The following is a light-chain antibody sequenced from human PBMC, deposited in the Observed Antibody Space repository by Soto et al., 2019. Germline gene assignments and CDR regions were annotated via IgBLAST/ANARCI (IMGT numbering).Light chain of an antibody. V-gene: IGKV1D-13*01. CDR1: QDIXXX. CDR3: QYFNDYPPT. Sequence: AIQLAXXPSSLSASVGDRVTITCRASQDIXXXLAWYQQKPGKPPKLLLSDASTLESGXXXXXXXXXXXXXXXLTISSLQPEDFATYYCQYFNDYPPTFGGGTEVEXK. CDR2: DAS. J-gene: IGKJ4*01.